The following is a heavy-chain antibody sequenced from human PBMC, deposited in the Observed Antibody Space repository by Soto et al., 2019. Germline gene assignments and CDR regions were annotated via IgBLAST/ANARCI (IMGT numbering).Heavy chain of an antibody. CDR2: ISVDGGNT. D-gene: IGHD3-3*01. V-gene: IGHV1-18*01. CDR1: GYSFIGYA. CDR3: ARVDDFWSGDECCYFDH. Sequence: GASVKGSCKASGYSFIGYAVSWVRQAPGQGLEWMGWISVDGGNTQYTGELQDRVTMTADTSTNTAYLELKNLRSDDTAVYYCARVDDFWSGDECCYFDHWGQGTLVTVSS. J-gene: IGHJ4*02.